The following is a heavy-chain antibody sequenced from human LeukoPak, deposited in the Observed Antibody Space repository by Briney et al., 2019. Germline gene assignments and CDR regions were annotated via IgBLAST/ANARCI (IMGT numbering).Heavy chain of an antibody. CDR2: INSDGNTT. V-gene: IGHV3-74*03. D-gene: IGHD1-26*01. Sequence: GGSLRLSCAASGFTFTSYWMHWVRQAPGKGLVWLSRINSDGNTTTYADSVRGRFIISRDNAKNTLYLQMNSLGAEDTAVYYCARVKVGVWRVFDTWGQGTMVTVSS. CDR1: GFTFTSYW. J-gene: IGHJ3*02. CDR3: ARVKVGVWRVFDT.